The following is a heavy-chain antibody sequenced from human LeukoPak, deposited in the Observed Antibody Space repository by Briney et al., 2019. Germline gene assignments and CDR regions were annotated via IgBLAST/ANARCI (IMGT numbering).Heavy chain of an antibody. CDR3: ACHKNYYDSSGYFVY. V-gene: IGHV4-59*01. D-gene: IGHD3-22*01. CDR1: GGSFSGYY. J-gene: IGHJ4*02. CDR2: IYYSGST. Sequence: PSETLSLTCAVYGGSFSGYYWSWIRQPPGKGLEWIGYIYYSGSTNYNPSLKSRVTISVDTSKNQFSLKLTSVTAADAAVYYCACHKNYYDSSGYFVYWGQGTLVTVSS.